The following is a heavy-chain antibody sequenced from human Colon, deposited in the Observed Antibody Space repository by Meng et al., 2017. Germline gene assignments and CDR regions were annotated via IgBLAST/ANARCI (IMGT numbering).Heavy chain of an antibody. CDR3: AGVVTAIFY. CDR2: IYSGGST. V-gene: IGHV3-66*02. J-gene: IGHJ4*02. Sequence: SLKISCAASGFSVSSNYMTWVRQAPGKGLEWVSLIYSGGSTDYADSVKGRFTISRDNSKNTLYLQMNSLRPEDTAVYYCAGVVTAIFYWGQGTLVTVSS. D-gene: IGHD2-21*02. CDR1: GFSVSSNY.